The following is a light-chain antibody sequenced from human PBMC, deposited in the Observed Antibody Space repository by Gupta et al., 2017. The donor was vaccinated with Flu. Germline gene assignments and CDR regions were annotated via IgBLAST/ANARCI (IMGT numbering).Light chain of an antibody. Sequence: SLGPRPTINCKSSQSVLYRPNTRNYLAGYQHKAGQPPQVLISWASPLDSGVPDRVTGSGSVTDFSLTLSSLQAEDVALYYSQQYHTIPWTFGQGTRVEIK. V-gene: IGKV4-1*01. J-gene: IGKJ1*01. CDR2: WAS. CDR3: QQYHTIPWT. CDR1: QSVLYRPNTRNY.